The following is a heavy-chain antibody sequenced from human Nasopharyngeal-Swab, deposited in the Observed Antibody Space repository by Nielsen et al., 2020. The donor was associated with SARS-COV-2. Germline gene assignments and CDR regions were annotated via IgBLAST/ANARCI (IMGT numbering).Heavy chain of an antibody. Sequence: AETLSLTCTVSGVSITSQYWSWIRQPPGKGLEWIGYISHNSGTSYNPSLKRRVTMFTDTSKNQFSLRQTSVTAADTAVYYCAKEGATGWFDPCGQGTLVTVSS. V-gene: IGHV4-59*11. CDR1: GVSITSQY. CDR2: ISHNSGT. CDR3: AKEGATGWFDP. J-gene: IGHJ5*02.